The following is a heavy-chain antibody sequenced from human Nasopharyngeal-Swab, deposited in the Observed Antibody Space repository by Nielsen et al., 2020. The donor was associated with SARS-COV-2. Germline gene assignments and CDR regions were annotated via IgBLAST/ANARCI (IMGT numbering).Heavy chain of an antibody. D-gene: IGHD2-2*01. CDR1: GFTVSSNY. Sequence: GESLKISCAASGFTVSSNYMHWARQAPGEGLEWVSAFYSGGTTYYADSVKGRVTISRDNSNNTVCLQMNSLRAEDTAVYYCARGSTVSSYYHYMDVWGKGTTVTVSS. V-gene: IGHV3-66*01. J-gene: IGHJ6*03. CDR2: FYSGGTT. CDR3: ARGSTVSSYYHYMDV.